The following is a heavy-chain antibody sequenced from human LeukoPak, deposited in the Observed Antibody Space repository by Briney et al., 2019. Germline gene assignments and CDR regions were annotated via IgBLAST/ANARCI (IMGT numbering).Heavy chain of an antibody. V-gene: IGHV3-21*01. D-gene: IGHD3-10*01. CDR1: GFTFSSYS. J-gene: IGHJ4*02. Sequence: PGGSLRLSCAASGFTFSSYSMNWVRQAPGKALEWVSSISSSSGYISYADSVKGRFTISRDNAKNSLYLQMNSLRAEDTAVYYCARDRVEEGYYFDYWGQGTLVTVSS. CDR3: ARDRVEEGYYFDY. CDR2: ISSSSGYI.